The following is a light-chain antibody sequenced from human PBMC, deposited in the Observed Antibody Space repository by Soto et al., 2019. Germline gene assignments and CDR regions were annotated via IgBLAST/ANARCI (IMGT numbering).Light chain of an antibody. J-gene: IGKJ3*01. Sequence: DIQMTQSPSTLSASVGDRVTITCRASQSISSWLAWYQQKPGKAPKLLIYATSSLHSGVPSRFSGSGSGTDFTLSIRSLQPEDFATYYCQQTHSLPLSVGPGTKVDIK. CDR1: QSISSW. CDR3: QQTHSLPLS. V-gene: IGKV1-12*01. CDR2: ATS.